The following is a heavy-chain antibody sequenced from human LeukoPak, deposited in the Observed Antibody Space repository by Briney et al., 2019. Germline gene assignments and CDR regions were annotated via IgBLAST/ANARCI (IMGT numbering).Heavy chain of an antibody. CDR2: ISVYNGNT. CDR3: ARDGIAAAGPGLYYGWFDP. V-gene: IGHV1-18*04. D-gene: IGHD6-13*01. J-gene: IGHJ5*02. Sequence: ASVKVSCKASGYTFTSYGISWVRQAPGQGLEWMGWISVYNGNTNYAQKFQGRVTITADESTSTAYMELSSLRSEDTAVYYCARDGIAAAGPGLYYGWFDPWGQGTLVTVSS. CDR1: GYTFTSYG.